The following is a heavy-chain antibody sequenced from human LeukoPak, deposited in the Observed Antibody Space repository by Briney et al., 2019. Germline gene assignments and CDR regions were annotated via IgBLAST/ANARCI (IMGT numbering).Heavy chain of an antibody. CDR2: ISYDGSNK. CDR1: GFTFSSYA. J-gene: IGHJ4*02. D-gene: IGHD3-9*01. Sequence: GGSLRLSCAASGFTFSSYAMHWDRQAPGKGLEWVAVISYDGSNKYYADSVKGRFTISRDNSKNTLYLQMNSLRAEDTAVYYCARGNSLGTLTTNFDHWGQGTLVTGSS. V-gene: IGHV3-30-3*01. CDR3: ARGNSLGTLTTNFDH.